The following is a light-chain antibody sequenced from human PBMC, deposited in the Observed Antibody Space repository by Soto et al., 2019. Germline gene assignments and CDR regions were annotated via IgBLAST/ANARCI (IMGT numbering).Light chain of an antibody. CDR3: CSYAGSRVV. CDR1: SSDVGSYNL. V-gene: IGLV2-23*02. Sequence: QSVLTQPASVSGSPGQSITISCTGPSSDVGSYNLVSWYQQHPGKAPKLMIYEVSKRPSGVSNRFSGSKSGNTASLTISGLQAADEADYYCCSYAGSRVVFGGGTKVTVL. J-gene: IGLJ2*01. CDR2: EVS.